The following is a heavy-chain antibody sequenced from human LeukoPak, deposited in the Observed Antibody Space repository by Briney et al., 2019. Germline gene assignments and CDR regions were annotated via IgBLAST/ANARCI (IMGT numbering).Heavy chain of an antibody. CDR3: AREEVTDYYYYYYMDV. CDR1: GGTFSSYA. Sequence: ASVKVSCKASGGTFSSYAISWVRQAPGQGLEWMGGIIPIFGTAKYAQKFQGRVTITADESTSTAYMELSSLRSEDTAVYYCAREEVTDYYYYYYMDVWGKGTTVTVSS. D-gene: IGHD2-21*02. CDR2: IIPIFGTA. J-gene: IGHJ6*03. V-gene: IGHV1-69*13.